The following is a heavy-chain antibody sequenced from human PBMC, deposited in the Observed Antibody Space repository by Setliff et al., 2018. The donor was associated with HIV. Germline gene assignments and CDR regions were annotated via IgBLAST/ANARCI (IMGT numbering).Heavy chain of an antibody. CDR1: GFTFSDYA. CDR2: VSPSGDRA. Sequence: GGSLRLSCAASGFTFSDYAMNWVRQAPGKGLEWVSAVSPSGDRANYADSAKGRFTISRDNSKNTLYLQMTSLRAEDTAVYYCAKKSGSHYYDSSGQPVFDYWGQGTLVTVSS. J-gene: IGHJ4*02. CDR3: AKKSGSHYYDSSGQPVFDY. D-gene: IGHD3-22*01. V-gene: IGHV3-23*01.